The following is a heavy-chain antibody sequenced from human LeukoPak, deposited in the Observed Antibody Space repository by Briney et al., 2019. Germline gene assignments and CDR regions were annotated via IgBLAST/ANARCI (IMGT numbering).Heavy chain of an antibody. J-gene: IGHJ6*02. CDR3: ARFRRDDYGDPYGMDV. V-gene: IGHV4-30-2*01. CDR2: IYHSGST. Sequence: SETLSLTCAVSGGSISSGGYSWGWIRQPPGKGLEWIGYIYHSGSTYYNPSLKSRVTISVDRSKNQFSLELSSVTAADTAVYYCARFRRDDYGDPYGMDVWGQGTTVTVSS. D-gene: IGHD4-17*01. CDR1: GGSISSGGYS.